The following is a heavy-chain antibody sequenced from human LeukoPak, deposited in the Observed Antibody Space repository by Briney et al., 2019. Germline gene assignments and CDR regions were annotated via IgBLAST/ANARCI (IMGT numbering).Heavy chain of an antibody. D-gene: IGHD5-12*01. CDR3: TWIPFDH. V-gene: IGHV3-15*01. Sequence: GGSLRLSCAASGFPFTKAWMTWVRQAPGKGLEWVGTITDSGTTGYAASVKGRFTISRDDSQSTLQMNSLKTEDTGAYYCTWIPFDHWGQGTLVTVSS. CDR2: ITDSGTT. J-gene: IGHJ4*02. CDR1: GFPFTKAW.